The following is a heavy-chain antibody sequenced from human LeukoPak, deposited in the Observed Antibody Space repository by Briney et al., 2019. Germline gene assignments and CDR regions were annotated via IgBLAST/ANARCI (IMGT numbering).Heavy chain of an antibody. CDR3: ARGADIVLGLCGSFDY. CDR1: GFTFRTYA. Sequence: PGGSLRLSCAASGFTFRTYAMHWVRQAPGKGLEWVAVISYDGSNQYYADSVKGRFTISRDNSKNTLYLQMNSLRTEDTAVYYCARGADIVLGLCGSFDYWGQGTLVTVSS. D-gene: IGHD2-8*02. CDR2: ISYDGSNQ. J-gene: IGHJ4*01. V-gene: IGHV3-30*03.